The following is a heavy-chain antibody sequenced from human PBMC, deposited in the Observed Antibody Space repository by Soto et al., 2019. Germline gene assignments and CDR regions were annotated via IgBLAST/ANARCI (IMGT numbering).Heavy chain of an antibody. D-gene: IGHD3-3*01. CDR2: ISSDGSNK. Sequence: QVQLVESGGGVVQPGRSLRLSCAASGFTFSSYGMHWVRQAPGKGLEWVAVISSDGSNKYYADSVKGRFTISRDNSKNTRELQMNSRGAEDTAVYYCVGGYYVGDYWGQGTLVTVSS. CDR1: GFTFSSYG. J-gene: IGHJ4*02. CDR3: VGGYYVGDY. V-gene: IGHV3-30*03.